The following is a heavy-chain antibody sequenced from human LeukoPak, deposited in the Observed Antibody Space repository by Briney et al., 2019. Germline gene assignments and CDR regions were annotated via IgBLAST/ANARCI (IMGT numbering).Heavy chain of an antibody. CDR1: GGSISSSTW. V-gene: IGHV4-4*02. D-gene: IGHD2-2*01. Sequence: PSGTLSLTCAVSGGSISSSTWWTWVRQPPGKGLEWIGEIYHSGSTNYNPSLKSRVTISVDKSKNQFSLNLSSVTAADTAVYYCSRTTPDIEIIPAALNFDSWGQGTLVTVSS. J-gene: IGHJ4*02. CDR3: SRTTPDIEIIPAALNFDS. CDR2: IYHSGST.